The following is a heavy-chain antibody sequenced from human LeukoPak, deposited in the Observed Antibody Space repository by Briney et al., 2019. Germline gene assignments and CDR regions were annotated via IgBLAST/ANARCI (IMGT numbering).Heavy chain of an antibody. Sequence: PSETLSLTCTVSGGSISSYYWSWIRQPPGKGLEWIGYIYYSGSTNYNPSLKSRVTISVDTSKNQFSLKPSSVTAADTAVYYCARDSTLTGSYYGMDVWGQGTTVTVSS. V-gene: IGHV4-59*01. CDR1: GGSISSYY. CDR3: ARDSTLTGSYYGMDV. J-gene: IGHJ6*02. D-gene: IGHD3-9*01. CDR2: IYYSGST.